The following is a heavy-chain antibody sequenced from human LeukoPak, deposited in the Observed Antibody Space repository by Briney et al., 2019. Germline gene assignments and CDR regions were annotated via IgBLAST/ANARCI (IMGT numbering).Heavy chain of an antibody. Sequence: SETLPLTCTASGGSISSYYWSWIRQPPGKGLEWIGYIYYSGSTNYNPSLKSRVTISVDTSKNQFSLKLSSVTAADTAVYYCARDRGYCSGGSCYTPIGYYYGMDVWGQGTTVTVSS. CDR1: GGSISSYY. V-gene: IGHV4-59*12. J-gene: IGHJ6*02. CDR3: ARDRGYCSGGSCYTPIGYYYGMDV. D-gene: IGHD2-15*01. CDR2: IYYSGST.